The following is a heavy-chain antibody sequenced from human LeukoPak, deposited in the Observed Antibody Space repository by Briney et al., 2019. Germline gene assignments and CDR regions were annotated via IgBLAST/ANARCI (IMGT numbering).Heavy chain of an antibody. D-gene: IGHD7-27*01. CDR2: IIPALGSV. CDR3: ATGATRRFDD. Sequence: GSSVRVSCKASGGSFSSDASSWVRQAPGQGLEWMGGIIPALGSVNYAQKFQGRLTISTDESTNTAHMALSGLRSEDTAVYYCATGATRRFDDWGQGSLVTVAS. J-gene: IGHJ4*02. V-gene: IGHV1-69*05. CDR1: GGSFSSDA.